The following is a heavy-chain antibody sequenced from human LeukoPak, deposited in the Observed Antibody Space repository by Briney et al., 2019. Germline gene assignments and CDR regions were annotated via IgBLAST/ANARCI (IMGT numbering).Heavy chain of an antibody. J-gene: IGHJ5*02. CDR3: DRGRIPMVRGVIIGSFWFDP. D-gene: IGHD3-10*01. V-gene: IGHV4-59*01. Sequence: SETLSLTCTVSGGSISSYYWSWIRQPPGKGLEWIGYIYYSGSTNYNHSLKGRVPISVDTSKNQFSLKLSSVTAADTAVYYCDRGRIPMVRGVIIGSFWFDPWGQGTLVTVSS. CDR1: GGSISSYY. CDR2: IYYSGST.